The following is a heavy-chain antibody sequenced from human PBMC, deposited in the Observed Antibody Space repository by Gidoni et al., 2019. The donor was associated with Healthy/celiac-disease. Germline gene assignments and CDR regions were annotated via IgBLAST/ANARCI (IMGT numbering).Heavy chain of an antibody. J-gene: IGHJ6*02. CDR2: IYYSGST. V-gene: IGHV4-39*01. Sequence: QLQLQESGPGLVKPSETLSLTCTFSGGSISSSSYYWGWIRQPPGKGLEWIGSIYYSGSTHYNPSLKSRVTISVDTSKNQFSLKLSSVTAADTAVYYCARQGFLQGVVPAAILDYYYGMDVWGQGTTVTVSS. D-gene: IGHD2-2*02. CDR1: GGSISSSSYY. CDR3: ARQGFLQGVVPAAILDYYYGMDV.